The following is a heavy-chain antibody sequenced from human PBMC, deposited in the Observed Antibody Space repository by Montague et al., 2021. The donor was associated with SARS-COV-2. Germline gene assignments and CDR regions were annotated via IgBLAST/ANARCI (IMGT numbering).Heavy chain of an antibody. D-gene: IGHD6-19*01. J-gene: IGHJ5*02. CDR1: GGAMSSYY. CDR2: IYYSGST. Sequence: SETLSLTCTVSGGAMSSYYWSWIRQPPGKGLEWNGYIYYSGSTNYNPSLKSRVTITVDTSKNQFPLTLSVVTAADTAAYYCARHGCSSGRPRCGFDPWGQGTLVTVSS. CDR3: ARHGCSSGRPRCGFDP. V-gene: IGHV4-59*08.